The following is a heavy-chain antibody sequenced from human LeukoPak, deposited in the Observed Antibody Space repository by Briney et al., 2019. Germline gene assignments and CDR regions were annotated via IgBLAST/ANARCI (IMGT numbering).Heavy chain of an antibody. V-gene: IGHV1-24*01. D-gene: IGHD2-21*01. CDR1: GYPLSELP. CDR3: ATEMTSIVPDY. Sequence: GASVKVSCKVSGYPLSELPMYWVRQAPGKGLEWMGGFDPENDERLYAQKFRGRLTMTEDTSTDTAYMELSSLRSEDTAVYYCATEMTSIVPDYWGQGTLVTVSS. CDR2: FDPENDER. J-gene: IGHJ4*02.